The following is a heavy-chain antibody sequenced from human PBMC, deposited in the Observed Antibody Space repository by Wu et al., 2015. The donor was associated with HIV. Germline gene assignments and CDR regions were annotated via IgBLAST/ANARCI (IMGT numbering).Heavy chain of an antibody. D-gene: IGHD3-22*01. V-gene: IGHV1-69*05. J-gene: IGHJ4*02. CDR1: GGTFSSYA. CDR3: ARTYYDSSGNFKTPKTTYYFDY. Sequence: QVQLVQSGAEVKKPGSSVKVSCKASGGTFSSYAISWVRQAPGQGLEWMGGIIPIFGTANYAQKFQGRVTITTDESTSTAYMELSSLRSEDTAVYYCARTYYDSSGNFKTPKTTYYFDYVGTREXWSTVSS. CDR2: IIPIFGTA.